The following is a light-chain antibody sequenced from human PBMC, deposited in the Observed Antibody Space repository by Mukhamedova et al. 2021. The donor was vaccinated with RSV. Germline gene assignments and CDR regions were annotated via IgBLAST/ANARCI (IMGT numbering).Light chain of an antibody. CDR3: QTWGTGIRV. CDR1: SGHSNYA. CDR2: LNSDGSH. Sequence: TLSSGHSNYAIAWHQQQPEKGPRYLMKLNSDGSHSKGDGIPDRFSGSSSGAERYLTISSLQSEDEADYYCQTWGTGIRVFGGGTK. J-gene: IGLJ2*01. V-gene: IGLV4-69*01.